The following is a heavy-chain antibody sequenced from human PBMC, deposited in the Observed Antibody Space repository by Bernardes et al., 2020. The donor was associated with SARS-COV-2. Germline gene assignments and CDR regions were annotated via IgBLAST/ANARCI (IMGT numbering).Heavy chain of an antibody. Sequence: GGSLRLSCAASGFIVSRNYMSWVRQAPGKGLEWVSVIYSSGATYYADSVKGRFIISRDNSKNMLYLQMNSLRAEDTAVYYCARAETTWYNNWYFDLWGRGTLVTVSS. CDR3: ARAETTWYNNWYFDL. CDR1: GFIVSRNY. J-gene: IGHJ2*01. V-gene: IGHV3-53*01. CDR2: IYSSGAT. D-gene: IGHD1-1*01.